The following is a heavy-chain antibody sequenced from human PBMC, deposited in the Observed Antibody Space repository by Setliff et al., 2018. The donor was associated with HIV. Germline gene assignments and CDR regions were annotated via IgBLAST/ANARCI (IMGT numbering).Heavy chain of an antibody. Sequence: PSETLSLTCTVSGGSISSGGFYWYWIRQPAGKGLEWIGRIYTSGTTNYNPSLKSRVTLSMDTSKSQFSLRLTSVTAADTAVYYCAGQDIGAVPALGAFDIWGQGTMVTVSS. CDR2: IYTSGTT. D-gene: IGHD2-2*01. CDR3: AGQDIGAVPALGAFDI. J-gene: IGHJ3*02. CDR1: GGSISSGGFY. V-gene: IGHV4-61*02.